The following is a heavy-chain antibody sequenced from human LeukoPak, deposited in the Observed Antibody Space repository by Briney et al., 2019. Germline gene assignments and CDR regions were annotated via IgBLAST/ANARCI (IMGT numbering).Heavy chain of an antibody. CDR2: ISGSGGGT. CDR3: AKRAPYYFDY. Sequence: GGSLRLSCAASGFSFSKYAMSWVRQAPGKGLAWVSAISGSGGGTDYADSVKGRFTISRDNSKNTLYLQMSSLRAEDTALYYCAKRAPYYFDYWGQGTLVSVSS. CDR1: GFSFSKYA. J-gene: IGHJ4*02. V-gene: IGHV3-23*01.